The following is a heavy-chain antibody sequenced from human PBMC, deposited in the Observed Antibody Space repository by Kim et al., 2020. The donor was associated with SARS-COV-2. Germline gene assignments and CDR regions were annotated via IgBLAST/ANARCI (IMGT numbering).Heavy chain of an antibody. Sequence: SKYYADSVKGRFTISRDNSKNTLYLQMNSLRAEDTAVYYCAKEADDAFDIWGQGTMVTVSS. J-gene: IGHJ3*02. CDR2: SK. D-gene: IGHD6-19*01. CDR3: AKEADDAFDI. V-gene: IGHV3-23*01.